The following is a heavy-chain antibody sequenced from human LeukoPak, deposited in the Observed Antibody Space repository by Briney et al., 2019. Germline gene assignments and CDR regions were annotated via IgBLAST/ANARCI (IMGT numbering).Heavy chain of an antibody. V-gene: IGHV4-61*01. CDR2: IYYSGST. CDR3: ARKKGYSDAFDI. D-gene: IGHD2-21*01. Sequence: PSETLSLTCTVSGGSISSSSYYWSWIRQPPGKGLEWIGYIYYSGSTNYNPSLKSRVTISVDTSKNQFSLKLSSVTAADTAVYYCARKKGYSDAFDIWGQGTMVTVSS. J-gene: IGHJ3*02. CDR1: GGSISSSSYY.